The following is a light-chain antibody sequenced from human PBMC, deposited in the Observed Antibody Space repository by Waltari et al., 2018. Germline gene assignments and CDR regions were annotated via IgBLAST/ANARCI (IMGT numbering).Light chain of an antibody. CDR2: GAS. J-gene: IGKJ2*01. Sequence: EIVMTQSPATLSVSPGEKATLSCRASQNININLAWYQQRPGQPPRLLIYGASTSATGVPARFSGSGSETEFTLTITGLQSDDFAVYYCQQYHKWPPFTFGQGTNLDVK. V-gene: IGKV3-15*01. CDR3: QQYHKWPPFT. CDR1: QNININ.